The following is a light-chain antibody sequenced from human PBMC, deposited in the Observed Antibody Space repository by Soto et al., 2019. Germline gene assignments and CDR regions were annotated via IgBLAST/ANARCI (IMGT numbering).Light chain of an antibody. CDR3: QQYGRSPGT. J-gene: IGKJ1*01. Sequence: IELTQSACTLSLSPGERATLSCRASQRIXNNYLAWYQQKPGQAPRLRXVGASISENGIPDRLIGSGSGTDFTLTISRLEPEYCAGFYCQQYGRSPGTFGQGTKVDIK. CDR1: QRIXNNY. CDR2: GAS. V-gene: IGKV3-20*01.